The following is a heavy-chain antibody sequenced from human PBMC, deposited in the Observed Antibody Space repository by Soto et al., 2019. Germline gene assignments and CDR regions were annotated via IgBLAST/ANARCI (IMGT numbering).Heavy chain of an antibody. V-gene: IGHV3-23*01. CDR3: ARGPYSSRWYLYYFDY. D-gene: IGHD6-13*01. J-gene: IGHJ4*02. Sequence: EVQLLESGGGLVQPGGSLRLSCVASGFTLTNYAMTWVRQAPGKGLEWVSVISGSGGSIYYADSVKGRFTISRDNAKNALYLQMSSLRDEDTAVYYCARGPYSSRWYLYYFDYWGQGTLVTVSS. CDR1: GFTLTNYA. CDR2: ISGSGGSI.